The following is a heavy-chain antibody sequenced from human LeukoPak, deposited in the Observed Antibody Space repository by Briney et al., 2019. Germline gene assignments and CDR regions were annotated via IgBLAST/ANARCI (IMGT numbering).Heavy chain of an antibody. CDR1: GFTFSSYS. CDR3: GRDQADFGDYIWGSYRNFDY. J-gene: IGHJ4*02. CDR2: ISSSSSYI. V-gene: IGHV3-21*01. Sequence: GGSLRLSCAASGFTFSSYSMNWVRQAPGKGLEWVSSISSSSSYIYYADSVKGRFTISRDNAKNSLYLQMNSLRAEDTAVYYCGRDQADFGDYIWGSYRNFDYWGQGTLVTVSS. D-gene: IGHD3-16*02.